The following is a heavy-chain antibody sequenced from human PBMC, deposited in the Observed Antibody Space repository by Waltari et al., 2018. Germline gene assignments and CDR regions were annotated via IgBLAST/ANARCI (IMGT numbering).Heavy chain of an antibody. CDR3: AREGYSSSWYVDY. V-gene: IGHV4-39*02. D-gene: IGHD6-13*01. CDR2: IYYSGST. J-gene: IGHJ4*02. Sequence: QLQLQESGPGLVKPSETLSLTCTVSGGSISSSSYYWGWIRQPPGKGLEWIGSIYYSGSTYYNPSLKRRVTISVDTSKNQFSLKLSSVTAADTAVYYCAREGYSSSWYVDYWGQGTLVTVSS. CDR1: GGSISSSSYY.